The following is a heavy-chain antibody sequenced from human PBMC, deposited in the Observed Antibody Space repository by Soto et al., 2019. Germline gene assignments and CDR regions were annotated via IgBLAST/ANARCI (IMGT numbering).Heavy chain of an antibody. CDR2: IIPIFGTA. Sequence: QVQLVQSGAEVKKPGSSVKVSCKASGGTFSSYAISWVRQAPGQGLEWMGGIIPIFGTANYAQKFQGRVTITADESTSTAYMELSSLRSEDTAVYYCASGRGGATYYYYYGMDVWGQGTSVTVSS. J-gene: IGHJ6*02. V-gene: IGHV1-69*01. CDR3: ASGRGGATYYYYYGMDV. CDR1: GGTFSSYA. D-gene: IGHD1-26*01.